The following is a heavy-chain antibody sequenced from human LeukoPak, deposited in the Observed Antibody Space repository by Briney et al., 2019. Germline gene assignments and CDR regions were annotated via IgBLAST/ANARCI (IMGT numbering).Heavy chain of an antibody. D-gene: IGHD2-2*01. CDR2: IRYDGSNK. Sequence: GGSLRLSCAASGFTFSSYGMHWVRQAPGKGLEWVAFIRYDGSNKYYADSVKGRFTISRDNSKNTLYLQMNSLRAEDTAVYYFAKDPPSRPSSTSFISYYYYYYMDVWGKGTTVTVSS. CDR1: GFTFSSYG. V-gene: IGHV3-30*02. J-gene: IGHJ6*03. CDR3: AKDPPSRPSSTSFISYYYYYYMDV.